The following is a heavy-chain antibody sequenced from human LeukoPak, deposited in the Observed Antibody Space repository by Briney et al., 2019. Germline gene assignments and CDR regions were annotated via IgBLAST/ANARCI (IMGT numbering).Heavy chain of an antibody. V-gene: IGHV3-30*02. Sequence: GGSLRLSCAASGFTFSNYGTHWVRQAPGKGLEWVAFIRFDGSNKYYADSVKGRFTISRDNSKNTLYLQMNSLRAEDTAVYYCAKVNYDSSGYYLYYFDYWGQGTLVTVSS. CDR2: IRFDGSNK. CDR1: GFTFSNYG. D-gene: IGHD3-22*01. J-gene: IGHJ4*02. CDR3: AKVNYDSSGYYLYYFDY.